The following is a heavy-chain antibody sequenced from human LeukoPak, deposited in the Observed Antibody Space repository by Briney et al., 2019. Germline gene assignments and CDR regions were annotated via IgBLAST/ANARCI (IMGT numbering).Heavy chain of an antibody. CDR2: IKQDGSEK. V-gene: IGHV3-7*05. J-gene: IGHJ5*01. D-gene: IGHD4-17*01. Sequence: PGGSLRLSCAASGFTLSTYWMSWVRQAPGKGLEWAANIKQDGSEKYYVDSVKGRFTISRDNANNSLYLQMNSLRAEDTAVYYCARGTTVTARGGFIFDSWGQGSLVTVSS. CDR1: GFTLSTYW. CDR3: ARGTTVTARGGFIFDS.